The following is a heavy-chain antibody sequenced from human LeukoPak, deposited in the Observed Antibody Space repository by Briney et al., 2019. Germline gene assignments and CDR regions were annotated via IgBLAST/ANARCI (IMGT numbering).Heavy chain of an antibody. CDR3: ARDYVYAFDY. CDR2: INRGSSTI. J-gene: IGHJ4*02. CDR1: GFVFRSNA. V-gene: IGHV3-48*01. D-gene: IGHD2/OR15-2a*01. Sequence: GGSLRLSCAGTGFVFRSNAMNWVRQAPGKGLEWVSSINRGSSTIHYADSVKGRFTISRDNAENSLFLQMNSLRAEDTAVYFCARDYVYAFDYWGQGTLVTVSS.